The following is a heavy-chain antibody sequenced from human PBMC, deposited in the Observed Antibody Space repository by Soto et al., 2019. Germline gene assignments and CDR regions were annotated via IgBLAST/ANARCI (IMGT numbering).Heavy chain of an antibody. Sequence: QITLKESGPTLVKPTQTLTLTCTFSGFSLTTDRVGVGWIRQPPGEALEWLAVIYWDDSKTYRPSLESRLTITKDTSKNQVALKMTNMDSLDTATYYCAHAYGGRSLYWGQGTLVTVSS. CDR1: GFSLTTDRVG. CDR3: AHAYGGRSLY. V-gene: IGHV2-5*02. CDR2: IYWDDSK. J-gene: IGHJ4*02. D-gene: IGHD1-26*01.